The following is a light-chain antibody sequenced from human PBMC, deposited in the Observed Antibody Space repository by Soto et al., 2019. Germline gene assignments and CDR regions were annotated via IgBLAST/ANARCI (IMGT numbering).Light chain of an antibody. V-gene: IGKV1-13*02. J-gene: IGKJ5*01. Sequence: AIQLTQSPSSLSASVGDRVTITCRASQGISSSLTWYQQKPGKPPKLLIYDASSLESGVPSRFSGSGSGTDFTLTISSLRPEDLATYYCQQYNSYPITFGQATRLEIK. CDR1: QGISSS. CDR2: DAS. CDR3: QQYNSYPIT.